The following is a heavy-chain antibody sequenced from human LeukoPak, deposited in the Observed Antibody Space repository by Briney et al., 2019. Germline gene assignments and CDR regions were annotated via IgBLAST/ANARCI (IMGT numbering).Heavy chain of an antibody. CDR1: GGSISIYY. CDR3: ARRDSSGYFVY. CDR2: IDASGRT. J-gene: IGHJ4*02. V-gene: IGHV4-4*07. Sequence: SETLSLTCSASGGSISIYYWNWIRQSAGKGLEWIGCIDASGRTDYNPSLKSRVTMSVDTSKNQFSLTLSSVTAADTAVYYCARRDSSGYFVYWGQGTLVTVSS. D-gene: IGHD3-22*01.